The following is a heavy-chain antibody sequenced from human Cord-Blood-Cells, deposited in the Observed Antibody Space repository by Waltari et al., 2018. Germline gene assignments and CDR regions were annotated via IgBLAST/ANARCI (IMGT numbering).Heavy chain of an antibody. Sequence: QVQLVQSGAEVKKPGASVKVSCKASGYTFTSYYMHWVRQAPGQGLEWMGIINPSGGSKSYAQKFHGRVTMTRDTSTSTVYMELSSLRSEDTAVYYCARDRGPNDAFDIWGQGTMVTVSS. V-gene: IGHV1-46*01. CDR1: GYTFTSYY. J-gene: IGHJ3*02. D-gene: IGHD3-10*01. CDR3: ARDRGPNDAFDI. CDR2: INPSGGSK.